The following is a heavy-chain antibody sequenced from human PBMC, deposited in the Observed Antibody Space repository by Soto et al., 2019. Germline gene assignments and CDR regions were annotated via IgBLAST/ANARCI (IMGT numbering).Heavy chain of an antibody. CDR2: FDPEDGET. Sequence: ASVKVSCKVSGYTLTELSMHWVRQAPGKGLEWMGGFDPEDGETIYAQKFQGRVTMTEDTSTDTAYMELRSLRSDDTAVDYCARLLKRGELPASCSDPRGPGTLGTLSS. CDR3: ARLLKRGELPASCSDP. CDR1: GYTLTELS. D-gene: IGHD1-26*01. J-gene: IGHJ5*02. V-gene: IGHV1-24*01.